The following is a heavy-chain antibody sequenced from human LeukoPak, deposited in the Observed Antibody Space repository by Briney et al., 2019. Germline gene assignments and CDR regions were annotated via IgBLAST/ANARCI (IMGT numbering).Heavy chain of an antibody. CDR1: GYTFTGYY. D-gene: IGHD3-3*01. Sequence: ASVKVSCKASGYTFTGYYMHWVRQAPGQGLEWMGWINPNSGGTNYAQKFQGRVTMTRDTSISTAYMELSRLRSDDTAVYYCARDPPPYYDFWSGFDYWGQGTLVTISS. J-gene: IGHJ4*02. V-gene: IGHV1-2*02. CDR3: ARDPPPYYDFWSGFDY. CDR2: INPNSGGT.